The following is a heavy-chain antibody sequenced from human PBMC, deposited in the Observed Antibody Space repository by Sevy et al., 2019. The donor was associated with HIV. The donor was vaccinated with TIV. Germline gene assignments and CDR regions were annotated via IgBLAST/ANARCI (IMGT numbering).Heavy chain of an antibody. CDR1: GFTFSSYA. V-gene: IGHV3-30*04. CDR3: ARGGGEEGTDY. D-gene: IGHD3-10*01. CDR2: ISYDGSNK. J-gene: IGHJ4*02. Sequence: GGSLRLSCAASGFTFSSYAMHWVRQAPGKGLEWVAVISYDGSNKYYADSVKGRFTISRDNSKNTLYLQMNSLRAKDTAVYYCARGGGEEGTDYWGQGTLVTVSS.